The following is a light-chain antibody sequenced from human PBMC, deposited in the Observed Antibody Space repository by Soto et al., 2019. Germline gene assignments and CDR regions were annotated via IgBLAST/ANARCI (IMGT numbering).Light chain of an antibody. CDR2: DAS. V-gene: IGKV3-11*01. J-gene: IGKJ5*01. CDR1: QSVRTS. CDR3: QQRSNWPIT. Sequence: EVVLTQSPATLSLSPGERATLSCRASQSVRTSLAWYQHKPGQAPRLVIYDASLRANGVPARFSGSGSGTDFTLTISSLEPEDFAVYYCQQRSNWPITFGQGTRLEI.